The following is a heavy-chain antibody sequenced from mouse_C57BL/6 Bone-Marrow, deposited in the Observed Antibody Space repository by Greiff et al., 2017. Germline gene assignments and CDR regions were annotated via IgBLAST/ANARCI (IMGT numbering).Heavy chain of an antibody. J-gene: IGHJ2*01. Sequence: EVQLMESGGDLVKPGGSLKLSCAASGFTFSSYGMSWVRQTPDKRLEWVATISSGGSYTYYPDSVKGRFTISRDNAKNTLYLQMSSLKSEDTAMYYFARLDYWGQCTTPPVSS. CDR2: ISSGGSYT. CDR3: ARLDY. CDR1: GFTFSSYG. V-gene: IGHV5-6*01.